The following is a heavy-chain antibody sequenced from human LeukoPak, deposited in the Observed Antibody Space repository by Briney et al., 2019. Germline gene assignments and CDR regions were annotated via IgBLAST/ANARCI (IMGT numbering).Heavy chain of an antibody. V-gene: IGHV3-66*01. J-gene: IGHJ4*02. CDR1: GFTFSSYG. CDR3: AGYGSGRVQFDY. D-gene: IGHD3-10*01. CDR2: IYSGGSA. Sequence: PGGSLRLSCAASGFTFSSYGMHWVRQAPGKGLEWVSVIYSGGSAHYADSVKGRFTISRDNSKNTLYLQMNSLRAEDTAVYYCAGYGSGRVQFDYWGQGTLVTVSS.